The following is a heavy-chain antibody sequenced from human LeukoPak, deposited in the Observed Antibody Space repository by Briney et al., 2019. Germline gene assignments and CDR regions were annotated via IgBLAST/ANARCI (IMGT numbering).Heavy chain of an antibody. D-gene: IGHD6-13*01. Sequence: SETLSLTCTVSGGSTSGYYWSWIRQPPGKGLEWIGYIYYSGSTNYNPSLKSRVTISEDTSKNQFSLKLSSVTPADTAVYYCARVSVAAAGTGAFDIWGRGTMVTVSS. V-gene: IGHV4-59*01. CDR3: ARVSVAAAGTGAFDI. J-gene: IGHJ3*02. CDR2: IYYSGST. CDR1: GGSTSGYY.